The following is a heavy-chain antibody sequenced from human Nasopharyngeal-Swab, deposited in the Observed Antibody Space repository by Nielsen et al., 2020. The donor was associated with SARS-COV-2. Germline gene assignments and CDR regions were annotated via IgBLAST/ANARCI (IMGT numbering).Heavy chain of an antibody. CDR2: INPDSGGT. CDR3: ARGGNNWNDY. J-gene: IGHJ4*02. D-gene: IGHD1-20*01. V-gene: IGHV1-2*06. Sequence: ASVHVSCKSSGYTFTGYYIHWLRQAPGQGLQWMGRINPDSGGTNSAQQFQGRVTMTRDTSISTAYMELSRLRSDDTAVYYCARGGNNWNDYWGQGTLVTVSS. CDR1: GYTFTGYY.